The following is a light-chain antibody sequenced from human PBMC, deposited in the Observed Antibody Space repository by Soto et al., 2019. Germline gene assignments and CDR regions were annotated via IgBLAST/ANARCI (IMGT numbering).Light chain of an antibody. CDR2: EVV. CDR3: CSYADGSIYV. J-gene: IGLJ1*01. Sequence: HSVVTQPASVSGSPGQSISISCSGTSRDIGAYNYVSWYLQHPGKAPKLMIYEVVNRPSGVSNRFSGSKSGNTASLTISGLQAEDEADYYCCSYADGSIYVFGTGTSHRP. V-gene: IGLV2-14*01. CDR1: SRDIGAYNY.